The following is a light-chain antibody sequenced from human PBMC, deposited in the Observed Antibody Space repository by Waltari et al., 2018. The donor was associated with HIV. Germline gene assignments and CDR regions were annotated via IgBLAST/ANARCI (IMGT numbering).Light chain of an antibody. CDR3: QQYNGYPWT. CDR1: QNIYKL. CDR2: RAS. J-gene: IGKJ1*01. Sequence: DIQMTQSPSTLSASVGDRVTITCLASQNIYKLFDWCQQKPGKAPKLLIYRASGLETGVPSRFSGSGSGTQFTLTITSLLPDDSATYFCQQYNGYPWTFGQGTKVEIK. V-gene: IGKV1-5*03.